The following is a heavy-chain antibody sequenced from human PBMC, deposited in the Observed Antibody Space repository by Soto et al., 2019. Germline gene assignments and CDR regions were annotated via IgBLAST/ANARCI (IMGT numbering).Heavy chain of an antibody. CDR2: ISSSSSYI. CDR3: ARAHDYGEYYYYYYMDV. CDR1: GFTFSSYS. Sequence: GGSLRLSCAASGFTFSSYSMNWVRQAPGKGLEWVSSISSSSSYIYYADSVKGRFTISRDNAKNSLYLQMNSLRAEDTAVYYCARAHDYGEYYYYYYMDVWGKGTTVTVSS. D-gene: IGHD4-17*01. J-gene: IGHJ6*03. V-gene: IGHV3-21*01.